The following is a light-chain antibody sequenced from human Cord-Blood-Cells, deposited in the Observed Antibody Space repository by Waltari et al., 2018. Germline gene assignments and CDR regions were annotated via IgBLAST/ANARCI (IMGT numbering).Light chain of an antibody. CDR1: SSHVGGYNY. Sequence: QPALTHPASVSGSPGQSITISCTGTSSHVGGYNYVSLYQQHPGEAPKLMIYDVSKRPSGVSNRFSGSTSGNTASLTISGLQAEDEADYYCSSYTSSSTWVFGGGTKLTVL. CDR3: SSYTSSSTWV. CDR2: DVS. J-gene: IGLJ3*02. V-gene: IGLV2-14*01.